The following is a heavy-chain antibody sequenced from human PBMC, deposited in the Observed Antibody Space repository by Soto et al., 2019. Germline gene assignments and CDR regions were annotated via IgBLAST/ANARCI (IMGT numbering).Heavy chain of an antibody. CDR2: LIPVFDTP. J-gene: IGHJ6*02. Sequence: QVQPVQSGSEVKKPGSSVRVSCKTGSFYAVSWVRQAPGQGLEWMGGLIPVFDTPSYAQKFQDRVTITADESKSTAYMELSSLRSEDTALYYCAITPVTGRDSYYGRDAWDQGIAVTVSS. CDR3: AITPVTGRDSYYGRDA. D-gene: IGHD2-15*01. V-gene: IGHV1-69*01. CDR1: SFYA.